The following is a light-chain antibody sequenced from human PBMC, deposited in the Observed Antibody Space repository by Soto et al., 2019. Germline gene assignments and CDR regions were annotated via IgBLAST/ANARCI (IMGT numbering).Light chain of an antibody. V-gene: IGKV1-6*01. Sequence: AIQMTQSPSSLSASVGDRVTITCRASQGIRNDLGLYQQKPGKAPKLLIYAASSLQSGVPSRFSGSGSGTAFTLTISSLQPEDFATYYCLQDYNYRFTFGPGTKVDIK. CDR3: LQDYNYRFT. CDR1: QGIRND. J-gene: IGKJ3*01. CDR2: AAS.